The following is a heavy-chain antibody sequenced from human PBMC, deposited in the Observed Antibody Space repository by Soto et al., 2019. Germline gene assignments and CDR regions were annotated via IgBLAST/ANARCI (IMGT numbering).Heavy chain of an antibody. V-gene: IGHV4-34*01. D-gene: IGHD2-8*01. J-gene: IGHJ4*02. CDR1: GGSFSGYY. CDR2: INHSGST. Sequence: QVQLQQWGAGLLKPSETLSLTCAVYGGSFSGYYWSWIRQPPGKGLEWIGEINHSGSTNYNPSLKSRVTISVDTSKNQFSLKLSSVTAADTAVYYCARADCINGVCYSLAYWGQGTLVTVSS. CDR3: ARADCINGVCYSLAY.